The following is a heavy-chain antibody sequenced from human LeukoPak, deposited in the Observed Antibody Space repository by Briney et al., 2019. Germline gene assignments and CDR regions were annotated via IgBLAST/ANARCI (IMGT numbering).Heavy chain of an antibody. CDR2: IYYSGTT. V-gene: IGHV4-39*01. CDR1: GGSISSNIYY. J-gene: IGHJ5*02. D-gene: IGHD3-10*01. CDR3: ARQPKSCAPGIFITGKACWFDP. Sequence: SETLSLTCTVSGGSISSNIYYWAWIRQPPGKGPEWIGSIYYSGTTYPNPSLKSRVTISVDTSKNQFSLKLSSVTAADTAVYYCARQPKSCAPGIFITGKACWFDPWGQGTLVTVSP.